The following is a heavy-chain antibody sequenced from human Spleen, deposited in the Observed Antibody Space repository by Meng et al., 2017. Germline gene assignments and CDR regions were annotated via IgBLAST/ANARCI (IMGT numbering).Heavy chain of an antibody. CDR2: ISAYNGDT. CDR1: GYTFTNNY. Sequence: QVQLVQSGAEVKKPGASVKVSCKAAGYTFTNNYNSWARQAPGQGLEWMGWISAYNGDTNYAQKLQGRVTMTTDTSTSTAYMELRSLRSDDTAVYYCARQDSYGYSDYWGQGTLVTVSS. CDR3: ARQDSYGYSDY. D-gene: IGHD5-18*01. V-gene: IGHV1-18*01. J-gene: IGHJ4*02.